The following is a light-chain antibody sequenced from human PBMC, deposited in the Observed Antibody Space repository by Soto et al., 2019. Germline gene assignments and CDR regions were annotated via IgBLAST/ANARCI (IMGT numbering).Light chain of an antibody. V-gene: IGKV2-40*01. CDR1: QSLLDSDDGNTY. CDR3: MQRIEVPLT. Sequence: DIVMTQTPLSLTVTPGEPASISCRSSQSLLDSDDGNTYLDWYLQKPGQSPQLLIYTVSYRASGVPDRFSDSGSGTDFTLKISRVEAEDVGVYYCMQRIEVPLTFGGGTKVEIK. CDR2: TVS. J-gene: IGKJ4*01.